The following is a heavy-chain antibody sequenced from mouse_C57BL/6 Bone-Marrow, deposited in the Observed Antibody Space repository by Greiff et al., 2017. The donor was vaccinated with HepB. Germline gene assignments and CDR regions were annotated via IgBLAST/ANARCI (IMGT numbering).Heavy chain of an antibody. CDR1: GFTFSSYA. D-gene: IGHD2-2*01. Sequence: EVKLMESGGGLVKPGGSLKLSCAASGFTFSSYAMSWVRQTPEKRLEWVATISDGGSYTYYPDNVKGRFTISRDNAKNNLYLQMSHLKSEDTAMYYCARDPRYGYDEGDYWGQGTTLTVSS. CDR2: ISDGGSYT. CDR3: ARDPRYGYDEGDY. J-gene: IGHJ2*01. V-gene: IGHV5-4*01.